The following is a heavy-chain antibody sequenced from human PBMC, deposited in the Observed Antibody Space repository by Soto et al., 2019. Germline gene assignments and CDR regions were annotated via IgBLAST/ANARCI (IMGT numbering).Heavy chain of an antibody. CDR1: GGSISSSSYY. J-gene: IGHJ6*02. V-gene: IGHV4-39*07. Sequence: SETLSLTCTVSGGSISSSSYYWGWIRQPPGKGLEWIGSIYYSGSTYYNPSFQGHVTISADKSISTAYLQWSSLKASDTAMYYCARRPYGSSYYYYYGMDVWGQGTTVTVSS. CDR2: IYYSGST. D-gene: IGHD3-10*01. CDR3: ARRPYGSSYYYYYGMDV.